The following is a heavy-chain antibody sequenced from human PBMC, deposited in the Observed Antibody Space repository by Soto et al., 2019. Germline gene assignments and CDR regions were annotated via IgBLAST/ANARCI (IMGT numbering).Heavy chain of an antibody. V-gene: IGHV4-34*01. Sequence: QVQLQQWGAGLLKPSETLSLTCAVYGGSFSGYYWSWIRQPPGKGLEWIGEINHSGSTNYNPSLKSRVTISVDTSKNQFSLKLSSVTAADTAVYYCARVSLVRTGNPFDIWGQGTMVTVSS. CDR1: GGSFSGYY. J-gene: IGHJ3*02. CDR3: ARVSLVRTGNPFDI. CDR2: INHSGST. D-gene: IGHD1-1*01.